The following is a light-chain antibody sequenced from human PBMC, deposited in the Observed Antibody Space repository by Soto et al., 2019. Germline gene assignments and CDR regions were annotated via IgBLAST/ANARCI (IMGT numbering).Light chain of an antibody. Sequence: QSALTQPASVSGSPGQSITISCTGTSSDVGGYNYVSWYQQHTGKAPKLMIYEVSNRPSGVSTRFSGSKSGNTASLTISGLQAEDEADYYCSSYTSSSTLYVFGTGTKLTVL. V-gene: IGLV2-14*01. CDR3: SSYTSSSTLYV. CDR1: SSDVGGYNY. J-gene: IGLJ1*01. CDR2: EVS.